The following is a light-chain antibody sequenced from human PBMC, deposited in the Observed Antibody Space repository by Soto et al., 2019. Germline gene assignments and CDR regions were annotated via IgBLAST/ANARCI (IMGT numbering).Light chain of an antibody. CDR3: SSYAATNNYV. Sequence: TNPPSSSGSPGQSVTISCTGTSSDVGGYNFVSWYQQHPGKAPQLIIYEVTKRPSGVPDRFSGSKSGNTASLTVSGLQTEDEADYYCSSYAATNNYVFGSGPKVTVL. CDR2: EVT. J-gene: IGLJ1*01. V-gene: IGLV2-8*01. CDR1: SSDVGGYNF.